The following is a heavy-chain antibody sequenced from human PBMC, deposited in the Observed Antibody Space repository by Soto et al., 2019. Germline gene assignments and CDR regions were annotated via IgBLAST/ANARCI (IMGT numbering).Heavy chain of an antibody. J-gene: IGHJ6*02. Sequence: GGSLRLSCAASGFTFNNFAMHWVRQAPGKGLEWVAFISYDGTYKYYADSVRGRFTVYRDNSKSTLFLQMNSLKFEDTAVYVCANEVDVDFSSLQSGMDVWGQGTTVTVSS. V-gene: IGHV3-30*14. D-gene: IGHD3-3*01. CDR1: GFTFNNFA. CDR2: ISYDGTYK. CDR3: ANEVDVDFSSLQSGMDV.